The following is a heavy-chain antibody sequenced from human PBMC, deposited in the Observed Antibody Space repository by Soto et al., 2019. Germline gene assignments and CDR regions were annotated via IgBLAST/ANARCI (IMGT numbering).Heavy chain of an antibody. CDR3: ARGRRNRYCSGGSCYNWFDP. J-gene: IGHJ5*02. V-gene: IGHV1-69*06. CDR1: GYTFNRYY. CDR2: IIPIFGTA. D-gene: IGHD2-15*01. Sequence: GASVKVSCKASGYTFNRYYMHWVRQAPGQGLEWMGGIIPIFGTANYAQKFQGRVTITADKSTSTAYMELSSLRSEDTAVYYCARGRRNRYCSGGSCYNWFDPWGQGTLVTVSS.